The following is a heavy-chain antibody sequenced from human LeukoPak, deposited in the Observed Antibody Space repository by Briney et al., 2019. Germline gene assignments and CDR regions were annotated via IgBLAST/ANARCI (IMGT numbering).Heavy chain of an antibody. D-gene: IGHD3-9*01. V-gene: IGHV3-30*18. CDR1: GFTFSSYG. CDR3: AKGSIDWYYFDY. J-gene: IGHJ4*02. CDR2: ISYDGSNK. Sequence: AGGSLRLSCAASGFTFSSYGMHWVRQAPGKGLEWVAVISYDGSNKYYADSVKGRFTLSRDNSKNTVYLQMNSLRAEDTAVYYCAKGSIDWYYFDYWGQGTLVTVSS.